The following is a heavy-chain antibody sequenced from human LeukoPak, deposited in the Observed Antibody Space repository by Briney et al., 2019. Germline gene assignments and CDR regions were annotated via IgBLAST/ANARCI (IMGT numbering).Heavy chain of an antibody. D-gene: IGHD5-24*01. CDR1: GDSISNYS. CDR3: AASDGYPYIDAFDI. Sequence: NTSETLSLTCTVSGDSISNYSWNWIRQPPGMGLEWIGSIYYTGSADYIPSLRSRLTISVDTSKNEFSLKLTSVPAADTAVYYCAASDGYPYIDAFDIWGQGTMVTVSS. CDR2: IYYTGSA. V-gene: IGHV4-59*01. J-gene: IGHJ3*02.